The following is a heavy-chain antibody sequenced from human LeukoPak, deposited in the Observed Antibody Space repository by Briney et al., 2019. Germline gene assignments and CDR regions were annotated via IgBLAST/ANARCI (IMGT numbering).Heavy chain of an antibody. V-gene: IGHV1-2*02. J-gene: IGHJ6*02. D-gene: IGHD6-13*01. CDR2: INPNSGGT. Sequence: ASVKVSCKASGYTFTGYYMHWVRQAPGQGLEWMGWINPNSGGTNYAQKFQGRVTMTRDTSISTAYMELSRLRSDDTAVYYCARDLRSSSFYYYYYGMDVWGQGTTVTASS. CDR1: GYTFTGYY. CDR3: ARDLRSSSFYYYYYGMDV.